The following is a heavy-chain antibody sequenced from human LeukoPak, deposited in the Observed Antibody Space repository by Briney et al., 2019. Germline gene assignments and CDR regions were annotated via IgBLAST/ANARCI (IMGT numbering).Heavy chain of an antibody. V-gene: IGHV3-23*01. CDR2: ISGSGGST. Sequence: GGSLRLSCAASGFTFSDYAMSWVRQAPGKGLEWVSGISGSGGSTYYADSVKGRFTISRDNSKNTLYLQMNSLRAEDTAVYYCAKERWIHPQYYFDYWGQGTLVTVSS. J-gene: IGHJ4*02. D-gene: IGHD5-18*01. CDR3: AKERWIHPQYYFDY. CDR1: GFTFSDYA.